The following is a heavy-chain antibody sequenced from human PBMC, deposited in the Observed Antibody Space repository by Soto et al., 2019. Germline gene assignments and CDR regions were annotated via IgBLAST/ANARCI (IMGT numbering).Heavy chain of an antibody. Sequence: GGSLRLSCAASGFTVSSKYMSWVRQAPGKGLEWVSLIQSGGPTYYADSVKGRFTISRDTSENTLHLQMDSLRAEDTAVYYCAGDDVLCDGGRCYGVPLAVGGKGTTVPVSS. D-gene: IGHD2-15*01. J-gene: IGHJ6*04. V-gene: IGHV3-66*01. CDR2: IQSGGPT. CDR3: AGDDVLCDGGRCYGVPLAV. CDR1: GFTVSSKY.